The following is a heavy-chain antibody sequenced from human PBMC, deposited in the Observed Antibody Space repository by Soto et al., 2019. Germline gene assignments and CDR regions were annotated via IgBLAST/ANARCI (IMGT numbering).Heavy chain of an antibody. Sequence: QVQLVQSGAEVKKPGASVKVSCKASGYTFTSYDINWVRQATGQGLEWMGWMNPNSGNTGYAQKFQGRVTMTRNTYISTAYMELRSLRSEDTAVYYCARDMAPVTTYYYYGMDVWGEGTTVTVSS. CDR2: MNPNSGNT. V-gene: IGHV1-8*01. CDR1: GYTFTSYD. D-gene: IGHD4-17*01. CDR3: ARDMAPVTTYYYYGMDV. J-gene: IGHJ6*04.